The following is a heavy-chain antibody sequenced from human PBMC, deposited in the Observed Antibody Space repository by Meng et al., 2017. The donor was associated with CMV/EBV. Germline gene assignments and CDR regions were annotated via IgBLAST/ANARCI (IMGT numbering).Heavy chain of an antibody. Sequence: GESLKISCAASGFTFSSYAMHWVRQAPGKGLEYVSAISSNGGSTYYADSVKGRFTISRDNSKNTLYLQMGSLRAEDMAVYYCARGRYCGSTSCYTYYYYGMDVWGQGTTVTVSS. CDR3: ARGRYCGSTSCYTYYYYGMDV. D-gene: IGHD2-2*02. V-gene: IGHV3-64*02. CDR2: ISSNGGST. J-gene: IGHJ6*02. CDR1: GFTFSSYA.